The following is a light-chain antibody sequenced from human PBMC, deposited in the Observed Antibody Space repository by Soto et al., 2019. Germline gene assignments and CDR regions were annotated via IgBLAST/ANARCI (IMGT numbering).Light chain of an antibody. CDR1: QGVSINF. V-gene: IGKV3-20*01. Sequence: EIVLTQSPGTLSLSPGERATLSCRASQGVSINFLAWYQQKPGQAPRLLIYAASSRATGIPDRFSGSGSGTDFTLTISRLEPEDFALYYCQQYGTSPLTFGGGTKV. CDR3: QQYGTSPLT. CDR2: AAS. J-gene: IGKJ4*01.